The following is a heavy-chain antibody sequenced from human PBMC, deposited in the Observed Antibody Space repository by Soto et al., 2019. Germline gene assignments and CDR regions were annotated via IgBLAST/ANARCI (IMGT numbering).Heavy chain of an antibody. CDR3: ARESRSTVTMFDY. Sequence: SETLCLTCTVSGGSITSYYWSWIRQPPGKGLEWIGYIYYSGSTNYNPSLKSRVTISVDTSKNQFSLKLSSVTAADTAVYFCARESRSTVTMFDYWGQGTLVTVSS. CDR2: IYYSGST. V-gene: IGHV4-59*01. CDR1: GGSITSYY. D-gene: IGHD4-17*01. J-gene: IGHJ4*02.